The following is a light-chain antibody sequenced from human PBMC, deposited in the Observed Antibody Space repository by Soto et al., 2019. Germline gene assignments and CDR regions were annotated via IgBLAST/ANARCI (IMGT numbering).Light chain of an antibody. J-gene: IGKJ1*01. CDR3: KEDGSSAHAT. CDR2: GAS. CDR1: RGLASSY. Sequence: MVLTQSPGPLSLSPGERATRCCRAGRGLASSYLGWYQQKPGQAPRLLIYGASSRATGIPDRFSGSGSGTDFTLTISRLEAEDFAEYCCKEDGSSAHATSAQGTKVDIK. V-gene: IGKV3-20*01.